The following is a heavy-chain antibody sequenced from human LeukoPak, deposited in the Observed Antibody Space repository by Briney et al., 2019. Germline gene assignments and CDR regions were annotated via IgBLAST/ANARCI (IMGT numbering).Heavy chain of an antibody. CDR3: AKFRGIPTTVTQD. D-gene: IGHD4-17*01. CDR2: SSGSGDDT. J-gene: IGHJ1*01. CDR1: GFTFRNYA. Sequence: PGGSLRLSCAASGFTFRNYAMGWVRQAPGKGLEWVSTSSGSGDDTYYADSVKGRFTISRDNSKNTLYLQMSGLRAEDTAVYYCAKFRGIPTTVTQDWGQGTLATVSS. V-gene: IGHV3-23*01.